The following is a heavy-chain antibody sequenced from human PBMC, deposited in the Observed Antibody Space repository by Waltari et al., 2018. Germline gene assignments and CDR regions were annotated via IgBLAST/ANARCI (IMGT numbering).Heavy chain of an antibody. Sequence: EVQLVESGGGVIQPGGSVRVSCAASGFTVNNNYMIWVRQAPGKGLEWVSLIFSGGNTFYADSVRGRFTISRDSSKNTLYLQMNSLRTEDTAVYYCASSPKEGYWGQGTLVTVSS. V-gene: IGHV3-53*01. J-gene: IGHJ4*02. CDR2: IFSGGNT. CDR1: GFTVNNNY. CDR3: ASSPKEGY.